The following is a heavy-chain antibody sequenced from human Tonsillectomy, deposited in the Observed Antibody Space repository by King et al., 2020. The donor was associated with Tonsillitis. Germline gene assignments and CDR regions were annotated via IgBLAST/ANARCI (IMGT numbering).Heavy chain of an antibody. V-gene: IGHV3-23*03. CDR2: IYSGGNKT. CDR1: GFTFSSYA. D-gene: IGHD1-14*01. CDR3: AKCGIPAGTPRTGFDY. J-gene: IGHJ4*02. Sequence: VQLVQSGGDLVQPGGSLRLSCAASGFTFSSYAMSWVRQAPGKGLEWVSVIYSGGNKTYYAASVKGRFTISRDNSNNTLYLQRHSLRNDDTAVYYCAKCGIPAGTPRTGFDYWGQGTLVTVSS.